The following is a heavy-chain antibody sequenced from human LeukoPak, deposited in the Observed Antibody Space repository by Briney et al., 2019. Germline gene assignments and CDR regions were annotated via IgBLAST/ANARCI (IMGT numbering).Heavy chain of an antibody. CDR3: SRASSTSYYDY. CDR1: GYSITSGYY. Sequence: PSETLSLTCTVSGYSITSGYYWGWIRQPPGKGLEWIWTIYHSGSTYYNPSLKSRVPISVDTSKNQFSLKLSSVTAADTALYYCSRASSTSYYDYWGQGSLVTVSS. V-gene: IGHV4-38-2*02. CDR2: IYHSGST. J-gene: IGHJ4*02. D-gene: IGHD6-19*01.